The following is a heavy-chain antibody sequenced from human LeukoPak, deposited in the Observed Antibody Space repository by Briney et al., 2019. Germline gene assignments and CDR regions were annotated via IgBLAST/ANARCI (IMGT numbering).Heavy chain of an antibody. Sequence: GASVKVSCKASGYTFTGYYMHWVRQAPGQGLEWMGWTNPNSGGTNYAQKFQGRVTMTRDTSISTAYMELSRLRSDDTAVYYCARETGGNPEGYYFDYWGQGTLVTVSS. CDR2: TNPNSGGT. CDR3: ARETGGNPEGYYFDY. J-gene: IGHJ4*02. CDR1: GYTFTGYY. V-gene: IGHV1-2*02. D-gene: IGHD4-23*01.